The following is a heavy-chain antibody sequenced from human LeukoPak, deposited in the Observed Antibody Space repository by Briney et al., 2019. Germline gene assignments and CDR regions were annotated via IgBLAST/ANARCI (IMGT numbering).Heavy chain of an antibody. D-gene: IGHD5-18*01. CDR1: GGSINSGSYY. CDR3: ARGSGFTYVFFDY. J-gene: IGHJ4*02. V-gene: IGHV4-61*02. CDR2: IYASGST. Sequence: SETLSLTCTVSGGSINSGSYYWSWIRQPAGKGLEWIGRIYASGSTNYNSSLKSRVTISVDTSKNQFSLKLSSVTVADTAVYYCARGSGFTYVFFDYWGQGTLVTVSS.